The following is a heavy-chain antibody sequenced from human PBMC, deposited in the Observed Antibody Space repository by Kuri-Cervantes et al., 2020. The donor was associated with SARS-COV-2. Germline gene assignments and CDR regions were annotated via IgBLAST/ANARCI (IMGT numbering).Heavy chain of an antibody. CDR2: LTNDGSDA. CDR1: GFTFSSYW. J-gene: IGHJ6*02. Sequence: GGSLRLSCVASGFTFSSYWMHWVRQAPGKGLVWVSRLTNDGSDAIFADSVKGRFTISRDNAKNMLYLYMNSLRADDTAVYYCARDPYSSSWYRYYYGMDVWGQGTTVTVSS. D-gene: IGHD6-13*01. V-gene: IGHV3-74*01. CDR3: ARDPYSSSWYRYYYGMDV.